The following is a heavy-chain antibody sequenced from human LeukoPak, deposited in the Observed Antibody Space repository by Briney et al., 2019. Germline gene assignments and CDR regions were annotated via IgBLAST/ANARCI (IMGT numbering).Heavy chain of an antibody. CDR1: GYTFTGYY. J-gene: IGHJ4*02. CDR2: INPNSGGT. D-gene: IGHD5-12*01. CDR3: ARDQEGGYDLGNFDY. Sequence: GASVKVSCKASGYTFTGYYMHWVRQAPGQGLEWMGWINPNSGGTNYAQKFQGRVTMTRDTSISTAYMELSRLRSDDTAVYYCARDQEGGYDLGNFDYWGQGTLVTVSS. V-gene: IGHV1-2*02.